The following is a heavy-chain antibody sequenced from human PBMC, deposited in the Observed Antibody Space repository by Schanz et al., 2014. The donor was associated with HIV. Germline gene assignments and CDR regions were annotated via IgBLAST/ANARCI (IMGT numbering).Heavy chain of an antibody. CDR3: ARALPDEWEPAAYFQH. D-gene: IGHD1-26*01. CDR2: ISSSSAYI. V-gene: IGHV3-21*01. J-gene: IGHJ1*01. CDR1: GFSFSYYS. Sequence: DVQLVESGGRPVKPGESLRLSCAASGFSFSYYSMNWVRQPPGKGLEWVSSISSSSAYIYYADSMKGRFTISRDNAKNSLYLQMNRLRAEDTAVYYCARALPDEWEPAAYFQHWGQGTLVIVSS.